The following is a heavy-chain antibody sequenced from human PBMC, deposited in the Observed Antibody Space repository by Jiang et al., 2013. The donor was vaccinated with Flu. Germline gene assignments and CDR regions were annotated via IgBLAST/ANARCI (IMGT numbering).Heavy chain of an antibody. J-gene: IGHJ6*03. CDR3: AGRRGLGITRYMDV. Sequence: FSSYAISWVRQAPGQGLEWMGGIIPIFGTANYAQKFQGRVTITADESTSTAYMELSSLRSEDTAVYYCAGRRGLGITRYMDVWGKGTTVTVSS. CDR2: IIPIFGTA. V-gene: IGHV1-69*01. CDR1: FSSYA. D-gene: IGHD3-3*01.